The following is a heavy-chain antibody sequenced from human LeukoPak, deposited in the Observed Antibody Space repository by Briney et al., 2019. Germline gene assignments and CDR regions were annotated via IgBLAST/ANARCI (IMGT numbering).Heavy chain of an antibody. Sequence: SQTLSLTCAISGDSVSGGSAGWNWIRQFPSRGLEWLGRIYYRSKWYSDYAISLKSRITINSDTSRNQFSLQLNSVTHDDTAVYYCTGGGLVRGTLHWFDPWGQGTLVTVSS. CDR2: IYYRSKWYS. J-gene: IGHJ5*02. V-gene: IGHV6-1*01. D-gene: IGHD3-10*01. CDR1: GDSVSGGSAG. CDR3: TGGGLVRGTLHWFDP.